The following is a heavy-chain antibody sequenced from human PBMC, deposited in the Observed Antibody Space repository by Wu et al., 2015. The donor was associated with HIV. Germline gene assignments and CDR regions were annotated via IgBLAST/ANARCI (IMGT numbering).Heavy chain of an antibody. CDR2: INCNRGGT. CDR3: ARLQSLHGLYSNADF. Sequence: HVQLLQSGAVMRKPGASVKVPCKVVGNSLNKLSMNWVRQAPGRGLEWMGWINCNRGGTKYAQKFQGRVTMTRDTAVSTAYLELNSLKSDDTATYFCARLQSLHGLYSNADFWGQGTLVTVSS. D-gene: IGHD2/OR15-2a*01. J-gene: IGHJ4*02. CDR1: GNSLNKLS. V-gene: IGHV1-2*02.